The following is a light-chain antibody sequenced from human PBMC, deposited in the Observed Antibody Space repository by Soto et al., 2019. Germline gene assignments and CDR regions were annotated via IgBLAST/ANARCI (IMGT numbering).Light chain of an antibody. CDR2: VAS. CDR3: QQYNKERLT. Sequence: EIVMTQSPATLSLSPGERATLSCRASQSASNYLAWYQQKPGQAPRLLIYVASTRATGIPARFSGSGSGTDFSITTSSRQSEDFVVYYCQQYNKERLTFGQGTKVEI. V-gene: IGKV3-15*01. J-gene: IGKJ1*01. CDR1: QSASNY.